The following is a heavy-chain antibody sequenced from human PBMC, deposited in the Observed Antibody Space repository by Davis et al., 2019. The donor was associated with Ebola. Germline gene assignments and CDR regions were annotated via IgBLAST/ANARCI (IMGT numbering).Heavy chain of an antibody. CDR1: GFTFSGSA. Sequence: GGSLRLSCAASGFTFSGSAMHWVRQASGKGLEWVGRIRSKANSYATAYAASVKGGFTISRDNAKNSLHLQMNSLRAEDTAVYFCVKYFNYAFEWWGRGTLVTVSS. CDR3: VKYFNYAFEW. J-gene: IGHJ4*02. CDR2: IRSKANSYAT. D-gene: IGHD2/OR15-2a*01. V-gene: IGHV3-73*01.